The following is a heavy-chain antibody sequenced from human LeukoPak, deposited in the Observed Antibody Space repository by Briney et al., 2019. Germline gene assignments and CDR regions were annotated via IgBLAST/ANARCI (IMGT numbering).Heavy chain of an antibody. J-gene: IGHJ4*02. Sequence: PSETLSLTCTVSGGSTGSDYWSWIRQPPGKGLEWIGEGNHSGGTKYNPSLKSRVTISVDTSKNQFSLKLSSVTAADTAVYYCARARGAEAIDSWGQGTLVTVSS. V-gene: IGHV4-34*01. CDR2: GNHSGGT. CDR3: ARARGAEAIDS. D-gene: IGHD6-25*01. CDR1: GGSTGSDY.